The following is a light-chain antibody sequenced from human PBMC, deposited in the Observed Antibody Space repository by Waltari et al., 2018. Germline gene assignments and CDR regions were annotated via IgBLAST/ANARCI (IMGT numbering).Light chain of an antibody. V-gene: IGKV3-15*01. CDR3: QQYDDWPPRFT. J-gene: IGKJ3*01. CDR1: QTVSRN. Sequence: VMTQSPATLSVSPGESAILSCRASQTVSRNLAWYQQKPGQAPRLLIYGASTRVTGTPARFSGRGSGTEFTLTISSLQSEDLAVYYCQQYDDWPPRFTFGPGTKVDFK. CDR2: GAS.